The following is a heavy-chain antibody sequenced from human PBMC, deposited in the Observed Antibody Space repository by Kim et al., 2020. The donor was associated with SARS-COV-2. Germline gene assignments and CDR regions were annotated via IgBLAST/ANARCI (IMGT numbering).Heavy chain of an antibody. D-gene: IGHD3-3*01. CDR2: IWYDGSNK. V-gene: IGHV3-30*02. CDR1: GFTFSSYG. CDR3: AKGDLWAASLDY. J-gene: IGHJ4*02. Sequence: GGSLRLSCAASGFTFSSYGMHWVRQAPGKGLEWVAFIWYDGSNKYYADSVKGRFTISRDNSKNTLYLQMNSLRAEDTAVYYCAKGDLWAASLDYWGQGTLVTVSS.